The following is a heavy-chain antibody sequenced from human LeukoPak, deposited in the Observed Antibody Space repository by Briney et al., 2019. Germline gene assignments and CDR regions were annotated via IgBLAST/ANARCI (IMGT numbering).Heavy chain of an antibody. J-gene: IGHJ4*02. Sequence: SETLSLTCTVSGDSINSKHYYWGWIRQSPGKGREWIANIYYRGDTQYNPSLKRRFAISIDTSKSQFFLMLSSVTAADTAVYYCASWRGYRGYDYAFDYWGQGTLVTVSS. CDR3: ASWRGYRGYDYAFDY. CDR1: GDSINSKHYY. D-gene: IGHD5-12*01. V-gene: IGHV4-39*07. CDR2: IYYRGDT.